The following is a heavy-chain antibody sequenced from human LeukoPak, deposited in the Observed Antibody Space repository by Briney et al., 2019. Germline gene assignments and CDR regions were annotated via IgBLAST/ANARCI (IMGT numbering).Heavy chain of an antibody. J-gene: IGHJ4*02. Sequence: SETLSLTCTVSGGSISGLYWSWIRQPPGKGLEWIGYIYYSGSTNYNPSLKSRVTVSVDTSKNQFSLKLSSVTAADTAVYYCARSHSVWTSFDYWGQGTLVTVSS. CDR3: ARSHSVWTSFDY. CDR1: GGSISGLY. CDR2: IYYSGST. D-gene: IGHD3/OR15-3a*01. V-gene: IGHV4-59*01.